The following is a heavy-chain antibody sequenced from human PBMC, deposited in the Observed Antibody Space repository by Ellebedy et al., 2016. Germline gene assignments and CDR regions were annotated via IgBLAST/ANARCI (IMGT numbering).Heavy chain of an antibody. CDR2: INSDGSST. J-gene: IGHJ3*02. CDR3: AATRFGADAFDI. V-gene: IGHV3-74*01. CDR1: GFTFSSYW. D-gene: IGHD3-10*01. Sequence: GESLKISXAASGFTFSSYWMSWVRQAPGKGLVWVSRINSDGSSTSYADSVKGRFTISRDNAKNTLYLQMNSLRAEDTAVYYCAATRFGADAFDIWGQGTMVTVSS.